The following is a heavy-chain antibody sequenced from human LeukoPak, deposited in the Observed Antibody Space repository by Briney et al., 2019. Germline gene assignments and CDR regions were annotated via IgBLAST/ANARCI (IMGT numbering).Heavy chain of an antibody. CDR1: GLTFKSYA. CDR3: AREGGITLVRGVRRGDYSYYYMDV. CDR2: ISTSGDST. D-gene: IGHD3-10*01. Sequence: GGSLRLSCAASGLTFKSYAMSWVRQAPGKGLEWVSGISTSGDSTYYADSVKGRFTISRDNAQNSLFLQMNSLRAEDTAVYYCAREGGITLVRGVRRGDYSYYYMDVWGKGTTVTVSS. V-gene: IGHV3-23*01. J-gene: IGHJ6*03.